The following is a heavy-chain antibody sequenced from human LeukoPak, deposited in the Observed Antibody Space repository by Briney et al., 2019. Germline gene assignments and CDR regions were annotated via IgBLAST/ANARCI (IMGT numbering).Heavy chain of an antibody. CDR1: GFTFSSYW. Sequence: GGSLRLSCAASGFTFSSYWMSWVRQAPGKGLEWVANIKQDGSEKYYVDSVKGRFTISRDNAKNSLYLQMNSLRAEDTAVDYCARISEYYDILTGIHNWFDPWGQGTLVTVSS. D-gene: IGHD3-9*01. J-gene: IGHJ5*02. CDR3: ARISEYYDILTGIHNWFDP. V-gene: IGHV3-7*01. CDR2: IKQDGSEK.